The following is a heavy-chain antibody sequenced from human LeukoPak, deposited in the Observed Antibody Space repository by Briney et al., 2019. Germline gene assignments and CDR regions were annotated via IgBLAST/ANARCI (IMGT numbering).Heavy chain of an antibody. J-gene: IGHJ4*02. CDR1: GFTFSSFW. CDR3: ARDLNYFDY. CDR2: IKQDGSEK. V-gene: IGHV3-7*01. Sequence: GGSLRLSCAASGFTFSSFWMTWVRQAPGKGLEWVANIKQDGSEKYYVNSVRGRFTISRDNATNSLYLQMNSLRAEDTAVYYCARDLNYFDYWGQGTLVTVSS.